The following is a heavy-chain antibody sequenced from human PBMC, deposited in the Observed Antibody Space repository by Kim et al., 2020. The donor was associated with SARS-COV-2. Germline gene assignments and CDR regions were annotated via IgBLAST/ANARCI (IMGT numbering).Heavy chain of an antibody. J-gene: IGHJ6*03. Sequence: SVKVSCKASGGTFSSYAISWVRQAPGQGLEWMGRIIPILGIANYAQKFQGRVTITADKSTSTAYMELSSLRSEDTAVYYCARAAGDDFWIGYYGSYYYM. CDR2: IIPILGIA. V-gene: IGHV1-69*04. CDR3: ARAAGDDFWIGYYGSYYYM. CDR1: GGTFSSYA. D-gene: IGHD3-3*01.